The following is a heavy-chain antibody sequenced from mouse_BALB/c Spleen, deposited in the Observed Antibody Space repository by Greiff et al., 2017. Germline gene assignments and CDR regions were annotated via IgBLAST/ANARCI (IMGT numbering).Heavy chain of an antibody. D-gene: IGHD4-1*02. Sequence: EVKLVESGGGLVQPGGSLRLSCATSGFTFTDYYMSWVRQPPGKALEWLGFIRNKANGYTTEYSASVKGRFTISRDNSQSILYLQMNTLRAEDSATYYCARMSDNWDGDFDYWGQGTTLTVSS. V-gene: IGHV7-3*02. CDR1: GFTFTDYY. J-gene: IGHJ2*01. CDR3: ARMSDNWDGDFDY. CDR2: IRNKANGYTT.